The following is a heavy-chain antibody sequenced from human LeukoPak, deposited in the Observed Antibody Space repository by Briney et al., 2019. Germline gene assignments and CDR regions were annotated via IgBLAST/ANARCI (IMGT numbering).Heavy chain of an antibody. CDR1: GGTFSSYA. D-gene: IGHD6-6*01. J-gene: IGHJ4*02. CDR3: ARDAPIAARNYFDY. V-gene: IGHV1-46*01. Sequence: ASVKVSCKASGGTFSSYAISWVRQALGQGLEWMGIINPSGGSTSYAQKFQGRVTMTRDTSTSTVYMELSSLRSEDTAVYYCARDAPIAARNYFDYWGQGTLVTVSS. CDR2: INPSGGST.